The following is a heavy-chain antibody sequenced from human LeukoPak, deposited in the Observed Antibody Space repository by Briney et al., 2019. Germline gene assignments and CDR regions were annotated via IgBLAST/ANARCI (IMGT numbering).Heavy chain of an antibody. Sequence: GESLKISCKASGYTFTSYWIGWVRQMPGKGLEWMGIIYPVDSETRYSPSFQGQVTISADKSISTAYLQWSSLKASDSAMYYCARMDTLFDYWGQGTLVTVSS. CDR3: ARMDTLFDY. CDR1: GYTFTSYW. D-gene: IGHD5-18*01. J-gene: IGHJ4*02. CDR2: IYPVDSET. V-gene: IGHV5-51*01.